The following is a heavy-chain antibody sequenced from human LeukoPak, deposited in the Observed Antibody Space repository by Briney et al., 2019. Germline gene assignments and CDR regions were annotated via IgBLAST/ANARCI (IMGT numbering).Heavy chain of an antibody. CDR1: GFTFSSYA. CDR2: ITGSGSGT. Sequence: GGSLRLSCAASGFTFSSYAMSWVRQAPGKGLEWVSGITGSGSGTYYADSVKGQFTISRDNAKNTLYLQMNSLRAEDTAVYYCVGEDYGDYERDFDYWGQGTLVTVSS. V-gene: IGHV3-23*01. CDR3: VGEDYGDYERDFDY. J-gene: IGHJ4*02. D-gene: IGHD4-17*01.